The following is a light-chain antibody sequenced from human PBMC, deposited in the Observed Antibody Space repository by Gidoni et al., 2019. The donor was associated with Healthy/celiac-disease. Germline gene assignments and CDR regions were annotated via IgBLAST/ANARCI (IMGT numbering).Light chain of an antibody. Sequence: QSALTQPASVSGSPGQSITISCTGTSSDVGGYNYVSWYQQHPGNAPKLMISEVSNRPSGVSNRFSGSKSGNTASLTISGLQAEDEADYYCSSYTSSSTLVFGGGTKLTVL. CDR3: SSYTSSSTLV. CDR1: SSDVGGYNY. J-gene: IGLJ2*01. CDR2: EVS. V-gene: IGLV2-14*01.